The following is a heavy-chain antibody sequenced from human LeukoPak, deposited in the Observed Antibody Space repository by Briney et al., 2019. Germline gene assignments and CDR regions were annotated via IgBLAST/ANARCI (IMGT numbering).Heavy chain of an antibody. D-gene: IGHD3-9*01. Sequence: GGSLRLSCAASGFTFNSYGMHWVRQAPGKGLEWVAVIWYEGSNKHYADSVRGRFTISRDNSKNMLYLQMNSLRAEDTAVYFCARGEYDILTGYIDHWGHGTLVTVSS. CDR1: GFTFNSYG. CDR3: ARGEYDILTGYIDH. J-gene: IGHJ4*01. CDR2: IWYEGSNK. V-gene: IGHV3-33*01.